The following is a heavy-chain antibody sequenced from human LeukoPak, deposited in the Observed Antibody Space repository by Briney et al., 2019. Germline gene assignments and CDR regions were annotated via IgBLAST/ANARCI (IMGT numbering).Heavy chain of an antibody. Sequence: PGGSLRLSCAASGFTFDDYAMHWVRQAPGKGLEWVSGISWNSGSIGYADSVRGRFTISRDNAKNSLYLQMNSLRAEDTALYYCAKDMGYCSGGSCHSAFDIWGQGTMVTVSS. CDR3: AKDMGYCSGGSCHSAFDI. V-gene: IGHV3-9*01. CDR2: ISWNSGSI. CDR1: GFTFDDYA. D-gene: IGHD2-15*01. J-gene: IGHJ3*02.